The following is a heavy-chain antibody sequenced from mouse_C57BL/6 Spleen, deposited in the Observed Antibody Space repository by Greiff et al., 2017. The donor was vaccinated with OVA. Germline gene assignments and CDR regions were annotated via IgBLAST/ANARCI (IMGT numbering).Heavy chain of an antibody. D-gene: IGHD1-1*01. CDR2: ISGGGGNT. J-gene: IGHJ4*01. CDR3: ARHRAYGSPYAMDY. Sequence: EVQGVESGGGLVKPGGSLKLSCAASGFTFSSYTMSWVRQTPEKRLEWVATISGGGGNTYYPDSVKGRFTISRDNAKNTLYLQMSSLRSEDTALYYCARHRAYGSPYAMDYWGQGTSVTVSS. V-gene: IGHV5-9*01. CDR1: GFTFSSYT.